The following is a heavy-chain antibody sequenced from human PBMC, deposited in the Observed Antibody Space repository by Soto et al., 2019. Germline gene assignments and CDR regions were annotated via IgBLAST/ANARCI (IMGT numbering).Heavy chain of an antibody. CDR3: ANRLVTYFLSGLPFDI. J-gene: IGHJ3*02. D-gene: IGHD1-26*01. Sequence: EVLLLESGGGLVQPGGSLRLSCTASGFTFSSHPMSWVRQAPGRGLEWVSAITESGGGTAYVDSVKGRFTISRDNAKNRLYLQLNSLRAEDTAVYYCANRLVTYFLSGLPFDIWGQGTMVTVSS. V-gene: IGHV3-23*01. CDR2: ITESGGGT. CDR1: GFTFSSHP.